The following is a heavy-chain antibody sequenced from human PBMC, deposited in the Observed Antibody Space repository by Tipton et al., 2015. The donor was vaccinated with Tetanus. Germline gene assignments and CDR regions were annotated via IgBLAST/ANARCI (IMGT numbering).Heavy chain of an antibody. J-gene: IGHJ3*02. CDR3: ARNVYTVTNDAFDI. CDR2: IHHSGLA. D-gene: IGHD4-11*01. Sequence: GLVKPSETLSLTCTVSGASVRAGDYSWNWIRQPPGKGLEWIAFIHHSGLAFSKPSLKSRVSISIDTSQNQFSLRLTSVTAADTAVYFCARNVYTVTNDAFDIWGHGTLVNVSS. V-gene: IGHV4-30-4*08. CDR1: GASVRAGDYS.